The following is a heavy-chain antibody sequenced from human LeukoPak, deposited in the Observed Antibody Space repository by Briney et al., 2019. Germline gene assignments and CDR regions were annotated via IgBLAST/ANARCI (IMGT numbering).Heavy chain of an antibody. D-gene: IGHD5-18*01. CDR2: ISSSSSYI. J-gene: IGHJ4*02. CDR3: ARVVDTAMAFDY. Sequence: GGSLRLSCAASGFTFSSYSMNWVRQAPGKGLEWVSSISSSSSYIYYADSVKGRFTISRDNAKNSLYLQMNSLRAEDTAVYYCARVVDTAMAFDYWGQGTLVTVSS. CDR1: GFTFSSYS. V-gene: IGHV3-21*04.